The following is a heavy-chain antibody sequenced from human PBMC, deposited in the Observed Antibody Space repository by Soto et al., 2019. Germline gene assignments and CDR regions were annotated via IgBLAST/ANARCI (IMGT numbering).Heavy chain of an antibody. CDR1: GFTFSMYS. Sequence: LRLSCEVSGFTFSMYSMSWVRQSPGKGLEWVAKIPQDGVDGHYADSVKGRCTISRDNGKNSLYLQLNNLRAEDAAVYYCARDHLILPAHDFFYGSDVWGRGATVTVSS. J-gene: IGHJ6*02. CDR2: IPQDGVDG. CDR3: ARDHLILPAHDFFYGSDV. D-gene: IGHD2-21*02. V-gene: IGHV3-7*03.